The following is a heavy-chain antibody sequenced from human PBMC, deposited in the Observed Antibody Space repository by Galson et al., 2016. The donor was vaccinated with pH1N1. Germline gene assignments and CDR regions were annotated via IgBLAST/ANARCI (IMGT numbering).Heavy chain of an antibody. Sequence: LSLTCSVSGDSISRGGFYWTWIRHHPGKGLEWIGYIYYCGLSSYNPSLKSRLTISVDKSKNQFSLRLTSLTVADTAVYFCAQGLNYWGQGALVTVSS. J-gene: IGHJ4*02. CDR2: IYYCGLS. CDR1: GDSISRGGFY. CDR3: AQGLNY. V-gene: IGHV4-31*03.